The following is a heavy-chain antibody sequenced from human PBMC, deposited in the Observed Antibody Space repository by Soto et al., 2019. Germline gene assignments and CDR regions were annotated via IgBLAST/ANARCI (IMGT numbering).Heavy chain of an antibody. CDR2: ISGSGGST. V-gene: IGHV3-23*01. CDR1: GFTFSSYA. CDR3: ANSPYCYDSSGYYLLPTDYYYYGMDV. J-gene: IGHJ6*02. Sequence: HPGGSLRLSCAASGFTFSSYAMSWVRQAPGKGLEWVSAISGSGGSTYYADSVKGRFTISRDNSKNTLYLQMNSLRAEDTAVYYCANSPYCYDSSGYYLLPTDYYYYGMDVWGQGTTVTVSS. D-gene: IGHD3-22*01.